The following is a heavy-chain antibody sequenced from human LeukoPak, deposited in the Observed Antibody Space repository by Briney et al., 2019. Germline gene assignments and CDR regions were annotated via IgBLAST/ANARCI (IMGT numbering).Heavy chain of an antibody. J-gene: IGHJ4*02. CDR3: ARDPIEDDYFDY. CDR1: GYTFTGYY. D-gene: IGHD3-16*02. CDR2: INPNSGGT. Sequence: ASVKVSCKASGYTFTGYYMHWVRQAPGQGLEWMGWINPNSGGTNYAQKFQGRVTMTRDTSISTAYMELSRLRSDDTAVYYCARDPIEDDYFDYWGQGTLVTVSS. V-gene: IGHV1-2*02.